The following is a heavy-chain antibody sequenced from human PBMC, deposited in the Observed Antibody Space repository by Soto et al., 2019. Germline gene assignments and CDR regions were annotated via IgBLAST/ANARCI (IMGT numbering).Heavy chain of an antibody. J-gene: IGHJ4*02. CDR3: AILSRYSNSWEGYFDY. V-gene: IGHV5-51*01. D-gene: IGHD6-13*01. CDR1: GHSFNTYW. Sequence: EVQLVQSGAEVKKPGESLKISCKGSGHSFNTYWIGWVRHMPGKGLEWMGIIYPGDSDYRYSPSFQGHITISDYKSIRTAYLQWSSLKATDAYMYYCAILSRYSNSWEGYFDYWGQGILVTVSS. CDR2: IYPGDSDY.